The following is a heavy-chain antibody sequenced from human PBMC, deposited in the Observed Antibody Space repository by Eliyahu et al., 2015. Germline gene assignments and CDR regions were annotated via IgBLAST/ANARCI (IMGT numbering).Heavy chain of an antibody. J-gene: IGHJ4*02. CDR3: ARGVDTAIDY. D-gene: IGHD5-18*01. V-gene: IGHV4-61*01. CDR1: GGSVSSGSYY. CDR2: IYYSGST. Sequence: QVQLQESGPGLVKPSETLSLTCTVSGGSVSSGSYYWSWIRQPPGKGLEWIGYIYYSGSTXYNPSLKSRVTISVDTSKNQFSLKLSSVTAADTAVYYCARGVDTAIDYWGQGTLVTVSS.